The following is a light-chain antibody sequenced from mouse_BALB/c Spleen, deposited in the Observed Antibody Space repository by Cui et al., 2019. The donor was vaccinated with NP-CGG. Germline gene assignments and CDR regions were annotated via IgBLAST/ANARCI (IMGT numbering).Light chain of an antibody. Sequence: AVLTQEPALTTSPGETVTLTCRSSTGAVTTTNYANWVQENPDHLFTGLIGGTNNRAPGVPARFSGSLIGDKAALTITGAQTEDEAIYFCALWYSNHWVFGGGTKLTVL. CDR3: ALWYSNHWV. V-gene: IGLV1*01. CDR2: GTN. J-gene: IGLJ1*01. CDR1: TGAVTTTNY.